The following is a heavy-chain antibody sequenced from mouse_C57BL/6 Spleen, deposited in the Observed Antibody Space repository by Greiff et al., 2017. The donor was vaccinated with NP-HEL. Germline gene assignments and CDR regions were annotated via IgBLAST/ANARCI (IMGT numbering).Heavy chain of an antibody. J-gene: IGHJ3*01. CDR3: AGDYDGFAY. V-gene: IGHV1-59*01. D-gene: IGHD2-4*01. Sequence: VQLQQPGAELVRPGTSVKLSCKASGYTFTSYWMHWVKQRPGQGLEWIGVIDPSDSYTNYNQKFKGKATLTVDTSSSTAYMQLSSLTSEDSAVYYCAGDYDGFAYWGQGTLVTVSA. CDR2: IDPSDSYT. CDR1: GYTFTSYW.